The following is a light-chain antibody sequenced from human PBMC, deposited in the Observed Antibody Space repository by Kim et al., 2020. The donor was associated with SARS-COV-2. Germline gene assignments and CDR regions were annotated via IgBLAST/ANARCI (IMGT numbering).Light chain of an antibody. CDR1: SLRNYY. J-gene: IGLJ2*01. V-gene: IGLV3-19*01. Sequence: ALGQTVRITCQGDSLRNYYASWYQQRPGQAPVVVIYGKNSRLSGIPYRFSGSTSGNTASLTITGAQAEDEAVYYCNSRDSSTNHLVFGGGTQLTVL. CDR3: NSRDSSTNHLV. CDR2: GKN.